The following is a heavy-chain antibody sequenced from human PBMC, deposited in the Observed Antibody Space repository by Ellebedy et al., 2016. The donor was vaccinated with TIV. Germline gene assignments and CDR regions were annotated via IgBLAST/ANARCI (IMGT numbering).Heavy chain of an antibody. CDR2: TYYRSKWYN. D-gene: IGHD6-13*01. Sequence: SQTLSLTCAISGDSVSSNSATWNWTRPSPSRGLEWLGRTYYRSKWYNDYAVSVKSRITVKPDTSKNQFSLQLNSVTPEDTAVYYCTRDQGAAGSGFSRWFDPWGQGTLVTVSS. CDR1: GDSVSSNSAT. CDR3: TRDQGAAGSGFSRWFDP. V-gene: IGHV6-1*01. J-gene: IGHJ5*02.